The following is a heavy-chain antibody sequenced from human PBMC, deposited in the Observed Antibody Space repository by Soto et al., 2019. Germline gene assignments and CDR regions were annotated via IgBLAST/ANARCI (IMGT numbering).Heavy chain of an antibody. CDR2: INPNSGGT. Sequence: ASVKVSCKASGYTFTGHYMHWVRQAPGQGLEWMGWINPNSGGTNYAQKFQGRVTMARDTSISTAYMELSRLRSDDTAVYYCARERIVEAYYYYYGMDVWGQGTTVTVSS. D-gene: IGHD2-15*01. J-gene: IGHJ6*02. CDR1: GYTFTGHY. V-gene: IGHV1-2*02. CDR3: ARERIVEAYYYYYGMDV.